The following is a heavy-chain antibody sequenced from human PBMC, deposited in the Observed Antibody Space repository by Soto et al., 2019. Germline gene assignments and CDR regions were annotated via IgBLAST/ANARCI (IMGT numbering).Heavy chain of an antibody. CDR2: ISSGRSPT. Sequence: GGSLRLSCTASGFTFSIYSMNWVRQAPGKGLEWVSYISSGRSPTYYADSVKGRFTISRDNAKNTLYLQMNSLRDEDTAVYFCARDNHYDGGSYYHAFDYWGQGALVTVSS. D-gene: IGHD3-22*01. V-gene: IGHV3-48*02. J-gene: IGHJ4*02. CDR1: GFTFSIYS. CDR3: ARDNHYDGGSYYHAFDY.